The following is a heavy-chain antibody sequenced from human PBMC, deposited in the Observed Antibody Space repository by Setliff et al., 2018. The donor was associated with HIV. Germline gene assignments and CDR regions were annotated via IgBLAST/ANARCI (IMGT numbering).Heavy chain of an antibody. D-gene: IGHD1-26*01. CDR1: GGSFSGYY. Sequence: SETLSLTCAVYGGSFSGYYWTWIRQPPGKGLEWIGEITHSGSTNSNPSLETRVTISVDTSKNQFSLNLTSVTAAETAVHYCARRRPPPSGLYSAYYMDVWGRGNTVTVSS. V-gene: IGHV4-34*01. CDR3: ARRRPPPSGLYSAYYMDV. CDR2: ITHSGST. J-gene: IGHJ6*03.